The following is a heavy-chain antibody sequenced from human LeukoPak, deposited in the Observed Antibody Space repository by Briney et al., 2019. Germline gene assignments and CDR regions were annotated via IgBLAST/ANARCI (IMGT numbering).Heavy chain of an antibody. Sequence: SETLSLTCTVSGGSISAYFWTWIRQPPGKGLEWLGHIYYSGTTNYSPSLTSRVAISVDTSKNQFSLKLTSVTAADTAVYYCARSQYTGSCFNYWGQGVLVTVSS. CDR3: ARSQYTGSCFNY. V-gene: IGHV4-59*01. CDR1: GGSISAYF. D-gene: IGHD1-26*01. CDR2: IYYSGTT. J-gene: IGHJ4*02.